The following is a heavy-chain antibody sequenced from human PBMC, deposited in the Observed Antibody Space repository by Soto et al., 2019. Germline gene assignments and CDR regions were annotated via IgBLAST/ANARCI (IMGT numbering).Heavy chain of an antibody. Sequence: SETLSLTCTVSGGSISGDYWSWIRQPPGKGLEWIGYIFYSGSTKYNPSLRSRVTMSVDTSKNQLSLKLTSVTAADTAVYYCARASTLYGPFLSDWGQGSLVTVSS. V-gene: IGHV4-59*08. CDR1: GGSISGDY. J-gene: IGHJ4*02. CDR2: IFYSGST. CDR3: ARASTLYGPFLSD. D-gene: IGHD1-1*01.